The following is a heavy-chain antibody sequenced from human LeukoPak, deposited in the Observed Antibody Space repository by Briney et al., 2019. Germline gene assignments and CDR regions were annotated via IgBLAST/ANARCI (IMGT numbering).Heavy chain of an antibody. V-gene: IGHV1-18*01. CDR2: INANSGNT. Sequence: ASVNVSCKASVYTFTSYGISWVRQAPGQGLEGMGWINANSGNTNYSQKLQGRVTMNTATSTSTQYMELRSLRSEDTAVYYCARGVYSSGWYGDCWGQGTLVTVSS. CDR3: ARGVYSSGWYGDC. J-gene: IGHJ4*02. CDR1: VYTFTSYG. D-gene: IGHD6-19*01.